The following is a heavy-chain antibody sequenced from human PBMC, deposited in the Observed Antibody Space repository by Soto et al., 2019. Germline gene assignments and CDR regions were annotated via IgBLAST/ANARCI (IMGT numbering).Heavy chain of an antibody. CDR1: GFTFSSYP. D-gene: IGHD4-17*01. CDR3: ARDSATVADYYYTMDV. V-gene: IGHV3-30-3*01. CDR2: ISYDGSNK. Sequence: QVQLVESGGGVVQPGRSLRLSCAASGFTFSSYPMHWVRQAPGKGLEWVAVISYDGSNKYYVDSVKGRFTISRDNSKNTLYPQMNSLIPEYTTVYYCARDSATVADYYYTMDVWGQGTTVTVSS. J-gene: IGHJ6*02.